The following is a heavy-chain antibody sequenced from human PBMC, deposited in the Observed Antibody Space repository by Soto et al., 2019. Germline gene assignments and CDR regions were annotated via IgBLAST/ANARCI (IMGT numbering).Heavy chain of an antibody. Sequence: QVQLVQSGAEVKKPGSSVKVSCKASGGTFSSYAISWVRQAPGQGLEWMGGIIPLFGTVNYAQKFQGRVTITADESTSTAYMGLSSVRSEDTAVYYCARGNHRWLQLWYFDLWGSGTLVTVSS. CDR3: ARGNHRWLQLWYFDL. D-gene: IGHD5-12*01. J-gene: IGHJ2*01. V-gene: IGHV1-69*12. CDR1: GGTFSSYA. CDR2: IIPLFGTV.